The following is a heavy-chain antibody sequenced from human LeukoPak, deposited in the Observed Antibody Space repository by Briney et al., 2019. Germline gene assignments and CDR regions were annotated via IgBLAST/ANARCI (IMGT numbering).Heavy chain of an antibody. Sequence: GASVKVSCKASGYTFTSYGISWVRQAPGRGLEWMGWISAYNGNTNYAQKLQGRVTMTTDTSTSTAYMELRSLRSDDTAVYYCARDGERYYDSSGYYYWGQGTLVTVSS. CDR3: ARDGERYYDSSGYYY. CDR1: GYTFTSYG. V-gene: IGHV1-18*01. J-gene: IGHJ4*02. D-gene: IGHD3-22*01. CDR2: ISAYNGNT.